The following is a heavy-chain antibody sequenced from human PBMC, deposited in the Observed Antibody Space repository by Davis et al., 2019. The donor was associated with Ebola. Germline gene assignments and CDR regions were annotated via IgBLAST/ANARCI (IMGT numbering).Heavy chain of an antibody. CDR3: ARAPVDYSSLYYYYYGMDV. V-gene: IGHV3-7*01. Sequence: GESLKISCAASGFTFRDYAMTWVRQAPGKGLEWVANIKQDGSEKYYVDSVKGRFTISRDNAKNSLYLQMNSLRAEDTAVYYCARAPVDYSSLYYYYYGMDVWGQGTTVTVSS. CDR2: IKQDGSEK. D-gene: IGHD4-11*01. CDR1: GFTFRDYA. J-gene: IGHJ6*02.